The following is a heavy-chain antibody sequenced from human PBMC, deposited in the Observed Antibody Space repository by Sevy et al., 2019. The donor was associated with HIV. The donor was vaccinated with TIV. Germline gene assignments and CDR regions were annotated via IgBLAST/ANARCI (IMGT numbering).Heavy chain of an antibody. D-gene: IGHD6-6*01. CDR2: IWYNGSNK. V-gene: IGHV3-33*01. CDR1: GFTFSSYG. Sequence: GGSLRLSCAASGFTFSSYGMHWVRQAPGKGLEWVAVIWYNGSNKYYADSVKGRFTISRDNSKNTLYLQMNSLRVQDTAVYYCARDESEYRSSSALDYWGQGTLVSVSS. CDR3: ARDESEYRSSSALDY. J-gene: IGHJ4*02.